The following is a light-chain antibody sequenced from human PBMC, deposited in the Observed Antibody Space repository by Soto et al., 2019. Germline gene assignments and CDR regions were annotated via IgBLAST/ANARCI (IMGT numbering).Light chain of an antibody. CDR2: SND. V-gene: IGLV1-44*01. CDR1: RSNIGSNL. J-gene: IGLJ3*02. CDR3: SSYTSSISLV. Sequence: QSAVTQPPSVSGTPGQRVTIFCSGRRSNIGSNLVYWYQQLPGTAPKLLIFSNDQRPSGVPDRFSGSRSGTSASLTISGLQAEDEANYYCSSYTSSISLVFGGGTKLTVL.